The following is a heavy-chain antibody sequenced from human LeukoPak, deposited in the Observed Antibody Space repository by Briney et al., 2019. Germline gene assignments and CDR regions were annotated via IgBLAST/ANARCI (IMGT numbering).Heavy chain of an antibody. V-gene: IGHV4-39*01. Sequence: SETLSLTCTVSGGSISSASFYWGWLRQPPEKGLEWLGSSSYSGTTYYNPSLKSRVTISVDTSKNQFSLKLSSATAADTAVYYCARPLRSTTGNDAFDIWGQGTMVTVSS. D-gene: IGHD1-1*01. J-gene: IGHJ3*02. CDR1: GGSISSASFY. CDR2: SSYSGTT. CDR3: ARPLRSTTGNDAFDI.